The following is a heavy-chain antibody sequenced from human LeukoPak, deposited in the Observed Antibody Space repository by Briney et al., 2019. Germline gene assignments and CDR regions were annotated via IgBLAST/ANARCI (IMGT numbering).Heavy chain of an antibody. CDR2: IKRDGSEE. J-gene: IGHJ4*02. CDR3: ARFAIAPTMRAVDY. V-gene: IGHV3-7*01. Sequence: PGGSLRLSCAASEFTFSSYWMSWVRQAPGKGLEWVANIKRDGSEEYYVDSVKGRSTISRDNAKNSLYLQMDSLRVEDTAVYFCARFAIAPTMRAVDYWGQGTLVTVSS. CDR1: EFTFSSYW. D-gene: IGHD5-12*01.